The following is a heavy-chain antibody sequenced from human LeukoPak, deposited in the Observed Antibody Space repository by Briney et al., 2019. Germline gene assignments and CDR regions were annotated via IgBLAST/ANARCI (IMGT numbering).Heavy chain of an antibody. V-gene: IGHV3-48*04. D-gene: IGHD3-9*01. CDR2: ISSSSSTI. Sequence: PGGSLRLSCAASGFTFSSYSMNWVRQAPGKGLEWVSYISSSSSTIYYADSVKGRFTISRDNAKNSLYLQMNSLRAEDTAVYYCARDGPTVLRYFDWLSPSYYYYYMDVWGKGTTVTVSS. CDR1: GFTFSSYS. CDR3: ARDGPTVLRYFDWLSPSYYYYYMDV. J-gene: IGHJ6*03.